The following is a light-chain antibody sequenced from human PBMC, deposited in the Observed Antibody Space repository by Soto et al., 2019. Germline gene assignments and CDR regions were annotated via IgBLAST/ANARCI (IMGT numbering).Light chain of an antibody. V-gene: IGKV3-20*01. CDR2: GAS. CDR3: QQYGSSPLT. CDR1: QSVSSSY. Sequence: EIVLTQSPGTLSLSPGERATLSCRASQSVSSSYLAWYQQRPCRAPRLLIYGASSRATGIPDRFSGSGSGTDFTLTISRLEPEDFAVYYCQQYGSSPLTFGGGTKVEI. J-gene: IGKJ4*01.